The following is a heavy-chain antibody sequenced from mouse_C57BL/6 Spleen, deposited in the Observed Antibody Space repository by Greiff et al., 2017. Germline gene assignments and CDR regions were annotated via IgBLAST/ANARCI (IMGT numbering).Heavy chain of an antibody. CDR1: GYTFTSYG. J-gene: IGHJ4*01. CDR3: ARGCDYDNYAMDY. V-gene: IGHV1-81*01. Sequence: VKLVESGAELARPGASVKLSCKASGYTFTSYGISWVKQRTGQGLEWIGEIYPRSGNTYYNEKFKGKATLTADKSSSTAYMELRSLTSEDSAVYFGARGCDYDNYAMDYWGQGTSVTVSS. D-gene: IGHD2-4*01. CDR2: IYPRSGNT.